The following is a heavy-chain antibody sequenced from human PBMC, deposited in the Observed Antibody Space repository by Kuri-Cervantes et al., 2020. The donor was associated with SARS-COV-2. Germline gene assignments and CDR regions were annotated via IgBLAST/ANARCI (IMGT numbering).Heavy chain of an antibody. Sequence: GSLRLSCAVYGGSFSGYYWSWIRQPPGKGLEWIGEINHSGSTNYNPSLKSRVTMSVDTSKNQFSLKLSSVTAADTAVYYCARDLWGSPGYMDVWGKGTTVTVSS. CDR3: ARDLWGSPGYMDV. CDR2: INHSGST. CDR1: GGSFSGYY. V-gene: IGHV4-34*01. J-gene: IGHJ6*03. D-gene: IGHD3-16*01.